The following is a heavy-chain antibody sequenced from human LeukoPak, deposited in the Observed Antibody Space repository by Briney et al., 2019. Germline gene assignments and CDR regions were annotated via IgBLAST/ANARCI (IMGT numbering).Heavy chain of an antibody. D-gene: IGHD3-9*01. CDR2: IYYSGST. CDR3: ARDVRYFDWSHAFDI. J-gene: IGHJ3*02. V-gene: IGHV4-61*01. Sequence: TTSETLSLTCTVSGGSISSGSYYWSWLRQPPGKGLEWIGYIYYSGSTNYNPSLKSRVTISVDTSKNQFSLKLSSVTAADTAVYYCARDVRYFDWSHAFDIWGQGTMVTVSS. CDR1: GGSISSGSYY.